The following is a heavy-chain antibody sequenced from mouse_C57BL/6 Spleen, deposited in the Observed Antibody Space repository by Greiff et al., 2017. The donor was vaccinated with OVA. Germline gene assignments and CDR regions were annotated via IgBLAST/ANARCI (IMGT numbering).Heavy chain of an antibody. J-gene: IGHJ2*01. V-gene: IGHV1-54*01. CDR2: INPGSGGT. Sequence: QVQLKQSGAELVRPGTSVKVSCKASGYAFTNYLLEWVKQRPGQGLEWIGVINPGSGGTNYNETFQGKATLTADKSSSTAYMQLSSLTSEDSAVYFCARSMDDGYGYWGQGTTLTVSS. CDR3: ARSMDDGYGY. D-gene: IGHD2-3*01. CDR1: GYAFTNYL.